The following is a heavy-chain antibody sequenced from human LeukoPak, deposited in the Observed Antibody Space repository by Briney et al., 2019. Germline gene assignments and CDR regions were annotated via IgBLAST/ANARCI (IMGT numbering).Heavy chain of an antibody. CDR2: ISGSGGSI. CDR1: GFTFSSYA. V-gene: IGHV3-23*01. J-gene: IGHJ4*02. Sequence: PRGSLRLSCAASGFTFSSYAMSWVRQAPGKGLEWVSAISGSGGSIYYADSVKGRFTISRDNSKNTLYLQMNSLRAEDTAVYYCAKALLTYSSSSDYWGQGTLVTVSS. D-gene: IGHD6-6*01. CDR3: AKALLTYSSSSDY.